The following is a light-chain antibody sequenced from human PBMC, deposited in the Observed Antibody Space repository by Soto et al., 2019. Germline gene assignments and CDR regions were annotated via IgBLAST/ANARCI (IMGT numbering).Light chain of an antibody. CDR2: TAS. Sequence: DIHMTQSPSTLSASVGDTVTITCRASQTISRWLAWYQQKPGKAPRLLIYTASTLESGVPSRFSASGSGTEFTLTISSLHPDDFATYYCQEYNNYWTFGQGTKVDNK. V-gene: IGKV1-5*01. CDR3: QEYNNYWT. J-gene: IGKJ1*01. CDR1: QTISRW.